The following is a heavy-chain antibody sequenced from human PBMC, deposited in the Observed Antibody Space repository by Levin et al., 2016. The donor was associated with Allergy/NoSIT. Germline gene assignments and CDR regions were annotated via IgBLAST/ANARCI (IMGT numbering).Heavy chain of an antibody. CDR2: KYYSGST. Sequence: PGKGLEWIGSKYYSGSTYYNPSLKSRVTISVDTSMNQFSLKLSSVTAADTAVYYCVNSGSYLETASFDYWGQGTLVTVSS. V-gene: IGHV4-39*01. J-gene: IGHJ4*02. D-gene: IGHD1-26*01. CDR3: VNSGSYLETASFDY.